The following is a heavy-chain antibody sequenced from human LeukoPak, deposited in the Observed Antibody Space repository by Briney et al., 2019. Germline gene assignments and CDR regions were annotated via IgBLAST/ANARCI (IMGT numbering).Heavy chain of an antibody. CDR2: IIPIFGTA. V-gene: IGHV1-69*05. J-gene: IGHJ6*03. CDR3: ARDGGRLTMTYYYYMDV. Sequence: SVKVSCKASGGTFSSYAISWVRQAPGQGLELMGGIIPIFGTANYAQKFQGRVTITTDESTSTAYMELSSLRSEDTAVYYCARDGGRLTMTYYYYMDVWGKGTTVTVSS. D-gene: IGHD3-22*01. CDR1: GGTFSSYA.